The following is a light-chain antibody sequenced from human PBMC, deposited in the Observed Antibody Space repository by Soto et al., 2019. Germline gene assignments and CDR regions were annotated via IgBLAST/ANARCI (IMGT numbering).Light chain of an antibody. CDR3: QQSYSTPFT. CDR2: RAS. J-gene: IGKJ3*01. CDR1: QTINSY. V-gene: IGKV1-39*01. Sequence: DIQMTQSPPSLSASVGDRVSIACRASQTINSYVNWYQHKPGQAPNLLMYRASTLHTGVPSRFSGSGSGTHFTLTISSVQPEDFATYFCQQSYSTPFTFGPGTRLDVK.